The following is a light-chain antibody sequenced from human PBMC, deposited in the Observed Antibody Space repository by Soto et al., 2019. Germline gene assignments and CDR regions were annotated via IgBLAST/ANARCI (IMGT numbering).Light chain of an antibody. V-gene: IGLV1-40*01. J-gene: IGLJ1*01. Sequence: HSVLTQPPSVSGAAGQRVTISFTGSSSNIGAGYDVHWYQQVPGTAPKLVIYGTTNRPSGVPDRFSGSKSGTSASLAITGLQAEDEADYYCQSYDGTLSGSYVFGIGTKVTVL. CDR2: GTT. CDR3: QSYDGTLSGSYV. CDR1: SSNIGAGYD.